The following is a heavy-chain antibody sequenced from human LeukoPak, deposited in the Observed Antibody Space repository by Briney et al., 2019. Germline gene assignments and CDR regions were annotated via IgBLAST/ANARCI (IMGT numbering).Heavy chain of an antibody. CDR2: INKDGSEK. CDR1: GFTFSTFW. J-gene: IGHJ3*01. Sequence: GGSLRLSCAASGFTFSTFWMSGVRQAPGKGLEWVANINKDGSEKYYVDSVKGRFTISRDNAKNSLFLQMNSLRAEDTAVYYCVKDGEWTFDVWGQGTMVTVS. CDR3: VKDGEWTFDV. V-gene: IGHV3-7*01. D-gene: IGHD3-3*01.